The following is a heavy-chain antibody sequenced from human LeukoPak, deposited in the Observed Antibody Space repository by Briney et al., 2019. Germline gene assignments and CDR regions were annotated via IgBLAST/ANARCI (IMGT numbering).Heavy chain of an antibody. D-gene: IGHD6-19*01. Sequence: ASVKVSCKASGYTFTGYYMHWVRQAPGQGLEWMGWINPNSGGTNYAQKFQGRVTMTRDTSISTAYMELSRLRSDDTAVYYCAREIPGIAVAGTVRWFDPWGQGTLVTVSS. CDR2: INPNSGGT. V-gene: IGHV1-2*02. CDR3: AREIPGIAVAGTVRWFDP. J-gene: IGHJ5*02. CDR1: GYTFTGYY.